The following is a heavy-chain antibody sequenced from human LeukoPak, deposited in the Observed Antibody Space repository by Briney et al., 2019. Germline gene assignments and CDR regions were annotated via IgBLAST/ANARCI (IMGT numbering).Heavy chain of an antibody. D-gene: IGHD5-24*01. CDR2: INPSGGST. V-gene: IGHV1-46*01. J-gene: IGHJ3*02. CDR3: ARIRDGYNDAYDI. Sequence: ASVEVSCKASGYTFTTYYVHWVRQAPGQGLEWMGIINPSGGSTTYAQKFRGRLTMTRDMSTSTVYMELSSLRSEDTALYYCARIRDGYNDAYDIWGQGTMVTVSS. CDR1: GYTFTTYY.